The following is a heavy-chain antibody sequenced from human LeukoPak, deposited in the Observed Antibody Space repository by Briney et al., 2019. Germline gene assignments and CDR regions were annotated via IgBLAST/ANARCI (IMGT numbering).Heavy chain of an antibody. V-gene: IGHV4-59*12. Sequence: PSETLSLTCTVSGGSISSYFWGWIRQPPGKGLEWIGYIYYSGSTNYNPSLKSRVTMSVDTSKNQFSLKLSSVTAADTAVYYCARSDYGDYSFGRTGWYFDLWGRGTLVTVSS. CDR1: GGSISSYF. CDR3: ARSDYGDYSFGRTGWYFDL. CDR2: IYYSGST. D-gene: IGHD4-17*01. J-gene: IGHJ2*01.